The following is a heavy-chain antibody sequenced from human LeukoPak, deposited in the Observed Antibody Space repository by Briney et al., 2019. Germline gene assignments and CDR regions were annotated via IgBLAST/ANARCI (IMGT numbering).Heavy chain of an antibody. D-gene: IGHD7-27*01. CDR1: GFTFSTYS. CDR2: ISSGSTNI. V-gene: IGHV3-48*02. Sequence: GGSLRLSCAASGFTFSTYSMNWVRQAPGKGPEWVSYISSGSTNIYYPDSVKGRFTVSRDNAKNSLYLQMHSLRDEDTAVYYCARDFNWGLDYWGQGTLVTVSS. CDR3: ARDFNWGLDY. J-gene: IGHJ4*02.